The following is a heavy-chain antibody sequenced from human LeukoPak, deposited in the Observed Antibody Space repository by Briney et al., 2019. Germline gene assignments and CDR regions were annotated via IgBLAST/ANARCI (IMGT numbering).Heavy chain of an antibody. D-gene: IGHD3-3*01. CDR1: GGSFSGYY. CDR3: ARGEYDFWSGYSDY. J-gene: IGHJ4*02. V-gene: IGHV4-34*01. CDR2: INHSGST. Sequence: PSETLSLTCAVYGGSFSGYYWSWIRQPPGKGLEWIGEINHSGSTNYNPPLKSRVTISVDTSKNQFSLKLSSVTAADTAVYYCARGEYDFWSGYSDYWGQGTLVTVSS.